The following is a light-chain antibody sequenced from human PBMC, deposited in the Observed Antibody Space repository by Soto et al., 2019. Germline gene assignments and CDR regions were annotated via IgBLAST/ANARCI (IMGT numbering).Light chain of an antibody. J-gene: IGKJ1*01. CDR1: QSISSW. CDR3: QQYNSYSPWT. V-gene: IGKV1-5*03. Sequence: DIQMTQSPSTLSASVGDRVTITCRASQSISSWLAWYQQKPGKAPKLLIYKASSLESGVPSRFSGSGSGTEFTLTISRLQPADFATYYCQQYNSYSPWTFGQGTKVEIK. CDR2: KAS.